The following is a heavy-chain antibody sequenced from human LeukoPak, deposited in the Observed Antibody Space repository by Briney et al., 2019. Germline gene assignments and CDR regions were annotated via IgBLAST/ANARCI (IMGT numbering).Heavy chain of an antibody. CDR3: AGPYDSSGLPDY. D-gene: IGHD3-22*01. CDR2: ITSGSTAV. CDR1: GFTFSSYS. Sequence: GGSLRLSCLASGFTFSSYSMNWVRQAPGKGLEWISYITSGSTAVYYADSAKGRFTISRDNAKNSLYLQMNSLRAEDSAVYYCAGPYDSSGLPDYWGQGILVAVSS. V-gene: IGHV3-48*01. J-gene: IGHJ4*02.